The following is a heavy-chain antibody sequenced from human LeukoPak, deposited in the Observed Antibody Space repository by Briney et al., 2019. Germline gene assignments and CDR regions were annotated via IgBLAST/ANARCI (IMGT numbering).Heavy chain of an antibody. J-gene: IGHJ4*02. CDR1: GYTFTSYG. V-gene: IGHV1-18*01. CDR3: ARDLPSTQYYYDSSGPWTDY. D-gene: IGHD3-22*01. CDR2: ISAYNGNT. Sequence: EASVKVSCKASGYTFTSYGISWVRQAPGQGLEWMGWISAYNGNTNYAQKLQGGVTMTTDTSTSTAYMELRSLRSDDTAVYYCARDLPSTQYYYDSSGPWTDYWGQGTLVTVSS.